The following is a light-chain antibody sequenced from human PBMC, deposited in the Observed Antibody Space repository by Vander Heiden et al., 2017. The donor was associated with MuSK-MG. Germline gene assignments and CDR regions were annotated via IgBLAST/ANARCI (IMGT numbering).Light chain of an antibody. CDR3: QHYET. CDR1: QPVSSSY. Sequence: DIVLTQSPGTLSLAPGERGTLSCRASQPVSSSYVAWVQQKPGQAPRLLIYGASTRATGTPDRCSGSGSGTDFTLTITRLEPEDLAVYYCQHYETFGQGTKVDMK. V-gene: IGKV3-20*01. CDR2: GAS. J-gene: IGKJ1*01.